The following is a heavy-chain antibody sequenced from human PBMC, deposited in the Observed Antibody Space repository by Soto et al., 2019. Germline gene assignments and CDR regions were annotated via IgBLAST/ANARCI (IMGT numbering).Heavy chain of an antibody. D-gene: IGHD3-16*01. CDR1: GGLFSSFA. CDR2: IIPVFGTT. J-gene: IGHJ4*02. CDR3: ARGGSPYVWFNEF. V-gene: IGHV1-69*01. Sequence: QGQLVQSGPEVKKPGSSVKVSCKDSGGLFSSFAISWVRQAPGQGLEWLGGIIPVFGTTNYAEKFQGRVTITADESTNTAYMELSSLRSGDTAMYYCARGGSPYVWFNEFWGQGTLVTVSS.